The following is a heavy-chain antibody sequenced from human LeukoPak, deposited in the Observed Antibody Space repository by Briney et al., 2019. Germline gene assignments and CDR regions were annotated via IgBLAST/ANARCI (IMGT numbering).Heavy chain of an antibody. D-gene: IGHD3-22*01. Sequence: PGGSLRLSCAASGFTFSSYAMSWVRQAPGKGRECGSAISGSGGITSYADSVKGRLAISRDNSKNTLYLQMNSLRAEDAAVYYCAKGRKYSRGYEYPRYYFDYGGQGTRVSVP. V-gene: IGHV3-23*01. J-gene: IGHJ4*02. CDR1: GFTFSSYA. CDR2: ISGSGGIT. CDR3: AKGRKYSRGYEYPRYYFDY.